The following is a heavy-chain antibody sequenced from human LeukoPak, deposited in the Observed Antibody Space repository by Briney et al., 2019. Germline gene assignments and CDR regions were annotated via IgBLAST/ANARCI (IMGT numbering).Heavy chain of an antibody. V-gene: IGHV3-21*01. Sequence: GGSLRLSCAASGFTFSSYSMNWVRQAPGKGLEWVSSISSSSSYIYYADSVKGRFTISRDNAKNSVYLQMNSLRAEDTAVYYCAYGDTERDFDYWGQGTLVTVSS. CDR3: AYGDTERDFDY. J-gene: IGHJ4*02. CDR1: GFTFSSYS. CDR2: ISSSSSYI. D-gene: IGHD4-17*01.